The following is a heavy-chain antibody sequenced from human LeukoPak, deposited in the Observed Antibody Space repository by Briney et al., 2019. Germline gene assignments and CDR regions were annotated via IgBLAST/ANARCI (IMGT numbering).Heavy chain of an antibody. CDR3: ARGTGSSGYDY. Sequence: ASVKVSCKPYGYTFTNYGISWVRQAPGQGLEWMGWINPNSGGTNYAQKFQGRVTMTRDTSITTAYMELSSLRSDDTAVFYCARGTGSSGYDYWGQGTLVTVSS. CDR1: GYTFTNYG. CDR2: INPNSGGT. D-gene: IGHD1-26*01. J-gene: IGHJ4*02. V-gene: IGHV1-2*02.